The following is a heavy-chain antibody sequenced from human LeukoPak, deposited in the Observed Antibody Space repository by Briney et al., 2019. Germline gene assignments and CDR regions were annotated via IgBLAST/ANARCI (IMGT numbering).Heavy chain of an antibody. Sequence: GESLKISCKGSGYSFTNYWIGWVRQMPGKGLEWMGIIYPGDSDTRYSPSFQGQVTISADKSISTAYLHWASLKASDSGMYYCARPQYGEQGIFKFWGQGTLVTVFS. CDR2: IYPGDSDT. D-gene: IGHD3-3*02. CDR1: GYSFTNYW. V-gene: IGHV5-51*01. J-gene: IGHJ4*02. CDR3: ARPQYGEQGIFKF.